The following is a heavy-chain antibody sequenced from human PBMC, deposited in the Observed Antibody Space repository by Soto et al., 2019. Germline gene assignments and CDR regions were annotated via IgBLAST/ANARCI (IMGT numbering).Heavy chain of an antibody. CDR3: AREELDGYNSI. J-gene: IGHJ3*02. V-gene: IGHV3-33*01. CDR1: RFTFSSYG. D-gene: IGHD5-12*01. Sequence: QVQLVESGGGVVQPGRSLRLSCAASRFTFSSYGMHWVRQAPGKGLEWVAVIWYDGSNKYYADSVKGRFTISRDNSKNTLYLQMNSLRAEDTAVYYCAREELDGYNSIWGQGTMVTVSS. CDR2: IWYDGSNK.